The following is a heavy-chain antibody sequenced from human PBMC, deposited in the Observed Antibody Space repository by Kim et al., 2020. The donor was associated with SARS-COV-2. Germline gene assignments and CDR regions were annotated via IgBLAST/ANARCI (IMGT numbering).Heavy chain of an antibody. Sequence: ASVKVSCKASGYTFTSYYMHWVRQAPGQGLEWMGIINPSGGSTSYAQKFQGRVTMTRDTSTSTVYMELSSLRSEDTAVYYCARDQEGNYDILTGYYNVPRWFDPWGQGTLVTVSS. V-gene: IGHV1-46*01. CDR3: ARDQEGNYDILTGYYNVPRWFDP. J-gene: IGHJ5*02. CDR1: GYTFTSYY. CDR2: INPSGGST. D-gene: IGHD3-9*01.